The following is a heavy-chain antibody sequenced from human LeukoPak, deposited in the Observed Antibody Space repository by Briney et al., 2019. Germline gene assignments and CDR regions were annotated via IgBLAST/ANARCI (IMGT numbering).Heavy chain of an antibody. J-gene: IGHJ4*02. Sequence: GGSLRLSCAASGFTFSSYAMSWVRQAPGKGLEWVSAISGSAYSTYYADSVKGRFTISRDNSKNTLYLQMNCLRAEDTAVYYCAKETVAAPPIDYWGQGTLVTVSS. V-gene: IGHV3-23*01. CDR1: GFTFSSYA. CDR2: ISGSAYST. CDR3: AKETVAAPPIDY. D-gene: IGHD6-19*01.